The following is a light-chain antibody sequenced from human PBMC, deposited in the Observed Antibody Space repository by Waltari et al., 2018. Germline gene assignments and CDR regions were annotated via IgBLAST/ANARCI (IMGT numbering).Light chain of an antibody. Sequence: IQVTQSPSSLSASVGDRVTITCRASQDLDNWLAWYQQKPGKAPNLLIYGASVLESGVPSRFSGSGSGTDFTLKISRVEAEDVGTYYCMRALHSPVFGQGTKLEIK. CDR1: QDLDNW. CDR2: GAS. J-gene: IGKJ2*01. CDR3: MRALHSPV. V-gene: IGKV1D-16*01.